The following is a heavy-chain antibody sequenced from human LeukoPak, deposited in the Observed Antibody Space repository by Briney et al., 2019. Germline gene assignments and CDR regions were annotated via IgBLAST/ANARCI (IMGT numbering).Heavy chain of an antibody. D-gene: IGHD3-22*01. CDR3: ARVRDSSGYWPLYFYG. V-gene: IGHV4-59*01. CDR2: SYYGGST. J-gene: IGHJ4*02. CDR1: GGSTSIFS. Sequence: TLSLTCTLSGGSTSIFSRSWVRQPPGEGQGWIGYSYYGGSTNYNPSLKGRVTISVETSKSQCSLKLSSVAAADTAVDYCARVRDSSGYWPLYFYGWGKGTLVTVS.